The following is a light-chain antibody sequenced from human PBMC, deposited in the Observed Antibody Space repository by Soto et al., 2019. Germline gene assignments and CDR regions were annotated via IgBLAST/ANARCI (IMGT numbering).Light chain of an antibody. V-gene: IGKV3-20*01. CDR3: QQHGSSPQT. CDR2: GAS. Sequence: EIVLTQSPGTLSLSPGERATLSCRASQSVSSSYLAWYQQKPGQAPRLLIYGASSRATGIPDRFSGSGSGTDFTLTISRLEPEDFEVYYCQQHGSSPQTLGQGTKVDIK. J-gene: IGKJ1*01. CDR1: QSVSSSY.